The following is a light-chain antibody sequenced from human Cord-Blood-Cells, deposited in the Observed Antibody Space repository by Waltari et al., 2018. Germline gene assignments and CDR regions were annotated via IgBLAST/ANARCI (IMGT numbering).Light chain of an antibody. CDR1: SSDVGSYNL. J-gene: IGLJ2*01. CDR2: EGS. CDR3: CSYAGSSTHVV. Sequence: SALTQPAPVSGSPGKSITTPCPETSSDVGSYNLVPWSQQHPAKAPKPMIYEGSKRPSGVSNRFAGSKSGNTASLTISGLQAEHEADYYCCSYAGSSTHVVFGGGTKLTVL. V-gene: IGLV2-23*01.